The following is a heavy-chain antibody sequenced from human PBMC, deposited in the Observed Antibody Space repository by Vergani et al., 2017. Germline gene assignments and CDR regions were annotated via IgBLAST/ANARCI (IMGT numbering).Heavy chain of an antibody. D-gene: IGHD3/OR15-3a*01. Sequence: QVQLVQSGAEVKKPGSSVKVSCKASGVTFSSYAISWVRQAPGQGLAWMGGIIPIFGTANYAQKLQGRVTITADESTSTAYMELSSLRSEDTALYYCARDLDGTYDYWGQGTLVTVSS. CDR3: ARDLDGTYDY. CDR2: IIPIFGTA. J-gene: IGHJ4*02. CDR1: GVTFSSYA. V-gene: IGHV1-69*01.